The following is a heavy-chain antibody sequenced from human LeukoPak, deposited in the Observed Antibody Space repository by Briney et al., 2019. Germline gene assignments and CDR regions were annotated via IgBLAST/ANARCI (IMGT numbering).Heavy chain of an antibody. V-gene: IGHV3-30*18. J-gene: IGHJ4*03. CDR1: GFTFSSYG. D-gene: IGHD1-26*01. CDR3: AKSRGFSGTYPSDY. CDR2: ISDDGSNK. Sequence: GGSLRLSCAASGFTFSSYGMHWVRQAPGKGLEWVAVISDDGSNKYHADSVKGRFTISRDNSKNTLYLEMNSLRAEDTAVYYCAKSRGFSGTYPSDYWGQGTLVTVSS.